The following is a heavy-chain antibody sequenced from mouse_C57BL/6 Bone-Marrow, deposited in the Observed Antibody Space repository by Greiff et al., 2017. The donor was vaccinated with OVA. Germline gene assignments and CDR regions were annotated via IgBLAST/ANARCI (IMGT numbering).Heavy chain of an antibody. CDR3: ARYGSSSWFAY. Sequence: EVMLVESGGGLVKPGGSLKLSCAASGFTFSSYAMSWVRQTPEKRLEWVATISDGGSYTYYPDNVQGRFTISRDNAKNNLYLQMSHLKSEDTAMYYCARYGSSSWFAYWGQGTLVTVSA. CDR2: ISDGGSYT. J-gene: IGHJ3*01. V-gene: IGHV5-4*03. CDR1: GFTFSSYA. D-gene: IGHD1-1*01.